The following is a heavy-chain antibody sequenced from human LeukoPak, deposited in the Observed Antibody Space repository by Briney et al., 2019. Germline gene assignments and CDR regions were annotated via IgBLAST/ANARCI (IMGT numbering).Heavy chain of an antibody. Sequence: PGGSLRLSCAASGFTFSSYWMSWVRQAPGKGLEWVANIKQDGSEKYYVDSVKGRFTISRDNAKNSLYLQMNSLRAEDTAVYYCAKVDDTYYYDSSTTSIDYWGQGTLVTVSS. CDR2: IKQDGSEK. V-gene: IGHV3-7*01. J-gene: IGHJ4*02. D-gene: IGHD3-22*01. CDR1: GFTFSSYW. CDR3: AKVDDTYYYDSSTTSIDY.